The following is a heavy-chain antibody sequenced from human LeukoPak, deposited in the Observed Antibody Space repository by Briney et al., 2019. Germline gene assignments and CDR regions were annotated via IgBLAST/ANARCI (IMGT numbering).Heavy chain of an antibody. CDR2: IYSSGSN. CDR3: AREPTSGRDPTSGRPLDY. D-gene: IGHD5-12*01. Sequence: SETLSLTCTVCGGSMSGYFWTGVRQPAGKGREGSGRIYSSGSNNYNPSLKRRVTMSLDTSKHPFSPTLPSVTAADTAVYYCAREPTSGRDPTSGRPLDYWGQGTLVTVSS. V-gene: IGHV4-4*07. J-gene: IGHJ4*02. CDR1: GGSMSGYF.